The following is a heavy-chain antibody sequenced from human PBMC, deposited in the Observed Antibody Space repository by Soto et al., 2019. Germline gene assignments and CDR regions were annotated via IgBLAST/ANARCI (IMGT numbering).Heavy chain of an antibody. Sequence: GESLKISCQGSGYTFTGYWIGWVRQMPGKGLEWMGIIYPGDSDTRYSPSFQGQVTISADKSISTAYLQWSSLKASDTAMYYCARQPFYCSGGSCYSDDYWGQGTLVTVSS. CDR2: IYPGDSDT. J-gene: IGHJ4*02. D-gene: IGHD2-15*01. CDR3: ARQPFYCSGGSCYSDDY. V-gene: IGHV5-51*01. CDR1: GYTFTGYW.